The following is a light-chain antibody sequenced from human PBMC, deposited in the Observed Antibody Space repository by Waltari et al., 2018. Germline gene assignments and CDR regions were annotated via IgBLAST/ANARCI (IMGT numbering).Light chain of an antibody. CDR3: QHYVRLPAT. CDR2: GTS. V-gene: IGKV3-20*01. Sequence: EIVLAQSPGTLSLSPGERATLSCRASQSVSRSLAWYQQKPGQAPRLLIYGTSIRATGIPDRFSGSGSGTDSSLTISRLESEDFAVYYCQHYVRLPATFGQGTKVEIK. J-gene: IGKJ1*01. CDR1: QSVSRS.